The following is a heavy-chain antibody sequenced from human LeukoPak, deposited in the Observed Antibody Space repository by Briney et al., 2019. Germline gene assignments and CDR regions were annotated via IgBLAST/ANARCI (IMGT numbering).Heavy chain of an antibody. V-gene: IGHV3-23*01. CDR3: AKDRGYCSNGVCPLFDY. D-gene: IGHD2-8*01. J-gene: IGHJ4*02. Sequence: GASLRLSCAASGFTSSSYAMSRVRQAPGQGLEWVSAISGSGGSTYYADSVKGRFTNSRDNSKNTLYLQMNSLRAEDTAVYYCAKDRGYCSNGVCPLFDYWGQGTLVTVSS. CDR2: ISGSGGST. CDR1: GFTSSSYA.